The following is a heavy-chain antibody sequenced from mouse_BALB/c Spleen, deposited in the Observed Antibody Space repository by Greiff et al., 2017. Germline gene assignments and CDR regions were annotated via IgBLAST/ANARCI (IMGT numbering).Heavy chain of an antibody. CDR1: GYSITSGYY. J-gene: IGHJ2*01. CDR2: ISYDGSN. CDR3: ARDWDHFDY. V-gene: IGHV3-6*02. Sequence: VQLKESGPGLVKPSQSLSLTCSVTGYSITSGYYWNWIRQFPGNKLEWMGYISYDGSNNYNPSLKNRISITRDTSKNQFFLKLNSVTTEDTATYYCARDWDHFDYWGQGTTLTVSS. D-gene: IGHD4-1*01.